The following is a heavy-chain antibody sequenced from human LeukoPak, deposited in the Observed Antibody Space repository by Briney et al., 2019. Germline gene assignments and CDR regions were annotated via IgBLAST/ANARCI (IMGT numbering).Heavy chain of an antibody. CDR1: GGSISSSSYY. J-gene: IGHJ5*02. CDR2: IYYSGST. Sequence: PSETLSLTCTVSGGSISSSSYYWGWIRQPPGKGLEWIGSIYYSGSTYYNPSLKSRVTISVDMSKNQFSLKLSSVTAADTAVYYCARRPIVVVPPGTWFDPWGQGTLVTVSS. D-gene: IGHD2-2*01. CDR3: ARRPIVVVPPGTWFDP. V-gene: IGHV4-39*01.